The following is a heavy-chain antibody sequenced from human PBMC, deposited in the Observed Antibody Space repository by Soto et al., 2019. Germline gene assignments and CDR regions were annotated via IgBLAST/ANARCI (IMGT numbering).Heavy chain of an antibody. D-gene: IGHD4-17*01. V-gene: IGHV2-26*01. J-gene: IGHJ6*02. CDR2: IFSNDEK. CDR3: AYGDYGYYYGMDV. CDR1: GFSLSNARMG. Sequence: SGPTLVNPTETLSLTCTVSGFSLSNARMGVSWIRQPPGKALEWLAHIFSNDEKSYSTSLKSRLTISKDTSKSQVVLTMTNMDPVDTATYYCAYGDYGYYYGMDVWGQGTTVTVSS.